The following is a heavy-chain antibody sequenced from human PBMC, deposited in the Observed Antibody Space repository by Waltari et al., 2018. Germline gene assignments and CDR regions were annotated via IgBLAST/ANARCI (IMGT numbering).Heavy chain of an antibody. V-gene: IGHV3-7*02. Sequence: EVQLVESGGGFVHPGGSLRLSCAASGFSFSSYWMSWVRQAPGKGLEWVASIKQDGSDKHYMDSVRGRFTISRDNAKKSLYLEMNRLIDDDTAVYYCASVRSGWDFWGQGTLVTVSS. J-gene: IGHJ4*02. D-gene: IGHD6-19*01. CDR1: GFSFSSYW. CDR2: IKQDGSDK. CDR3: ASVRSGWDF.